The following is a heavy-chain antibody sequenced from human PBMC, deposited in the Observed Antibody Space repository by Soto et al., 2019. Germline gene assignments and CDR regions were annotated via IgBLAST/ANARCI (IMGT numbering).Heavy chain of an antibody. CDR1: GFSFSTYG. Sequence: QVQLVESGGGVVQPGRSLRLSCAASGFSFSTYGMHWVRQAPGKGLEWVAVIWDDGTNKYYADSVKGRFTISRDNSKNTLQLQMNSLRAEDTAVYYCVRNLREDGCSSSSCYYFDYWGQGTLVNVSS. CDR2: IWDDGTNK. J-gene: IGHJ4*02. D-gene: IGHD2-2*01. CDR3: VRNLREDGCSSSSCYYFDY. V-gene: IGHV3-33*01.